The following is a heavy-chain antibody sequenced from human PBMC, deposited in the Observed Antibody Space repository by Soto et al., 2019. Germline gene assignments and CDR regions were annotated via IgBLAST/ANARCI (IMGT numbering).Heavy chain of an antibody. CDR1: GFTFSRYG. CDR3: AREAYDYVWGSYRGYFDY. CDR2: ISSSSSYI. V-gene: IGHV3-21*01. Sequence: GSLILAGASSGFTFSRYGMHWVRQAPGKGLEWVSSISSSSSYIYYADSVKGRFTISRDNAKNSLYLQMNSLRAEDTAVYYCAREAYDYVWGSYRGYFDYWGQGTLVTVSS. J-gene: IGHJ4*02. D-gene: IGHD3-16*02.